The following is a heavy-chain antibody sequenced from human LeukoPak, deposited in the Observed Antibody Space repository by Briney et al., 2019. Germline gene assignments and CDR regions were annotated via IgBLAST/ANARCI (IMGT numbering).Heavy chain of an antibody. J-gene: IGHJ4*02. Sequence: SETLSLTCAVYGGSLSGYYWNWIRQPPGKGLEWIGEINHSGSTTYNSSLKSRVAISVDTSKNQFSLKLSSVTAADTAVYYCARGVNPLYDFWSYFDYWGQGTLVTVSS. CDR3: ARGVNPLYDFWSYFDY. D-gene: IGHD3-3*01. V-gene: IGHV4-34*01. CDR1: GGSLSGYY. CDR2: INHSGST.